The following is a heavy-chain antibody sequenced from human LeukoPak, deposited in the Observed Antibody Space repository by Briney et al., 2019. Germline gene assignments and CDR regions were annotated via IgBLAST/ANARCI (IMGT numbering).Heavy chain of an antibody. CDR2: VYYRGGT. CDR1: GASISSSSHY. D-gene: IGHD2-21*02. J-gene: IGHJ1*01. Sequence: PSETLSLTCTASGASISSSSHYWGWIRQPPGKGLEWIGSVYYRGGTYYNPSLKSRVTISVDTSKNHFSLKLSSVTAADTAVYYCAIRLVVTASREYFQHWGQGTLVTVSS. V-gene: IGHV4-39*02. CDR3: AIRLVVTASREYFQH.